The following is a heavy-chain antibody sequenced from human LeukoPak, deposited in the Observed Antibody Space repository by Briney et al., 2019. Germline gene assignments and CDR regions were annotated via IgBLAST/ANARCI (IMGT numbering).Heavy chain of an antibody. CDR1: GYTFTGYY. D-gene: IGHD6-13*01. CDR3: ARDSSGIAAAGTSLVT. J-gene: IGHJ5*02. CDR2: INPNSGGT. V-gene: IGHV1-2*02. Sequence: ASVKVSCKASGYTFTGYYMHWVRQAPGQGLEWMGWINPNSGGTKYAQKFQGRVTMTRDTSISTAYMELSRLRYDDTAVYYCARDSSGIAAAGTSLVTWGQGTLVTVSS.